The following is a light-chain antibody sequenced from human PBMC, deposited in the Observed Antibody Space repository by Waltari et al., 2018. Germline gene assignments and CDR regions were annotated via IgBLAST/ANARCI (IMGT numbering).Light chain of an antibody. V-gene: IGLV4-69*01. CDR2: VNSDGSH. CDR3: QTGGHGTWV. J-gene: IGLJ3*02. Sequence: QLVLTQSPSASASLGASVKLTCTPSSGHSSNVVAWLQPRPGKGPRYLMKVNSDGSHTKGDEIPDRFSGSSSGAERYLTISSLQSEDEADYFCQTGGHGTWVFGGGTKLTVL. CDR1: SGHSSNV.